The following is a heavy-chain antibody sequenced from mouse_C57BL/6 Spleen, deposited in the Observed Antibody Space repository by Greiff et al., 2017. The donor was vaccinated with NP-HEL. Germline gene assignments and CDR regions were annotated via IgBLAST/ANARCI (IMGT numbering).Heavy chain of an antibody. CDR2: ISNGGSYT. D-gene: IGHD3-2*02. CDR3: ARGGRSGYVACFAY. Sequence: EVQLVESGGGLVKPGGSLKLSCASSGFTFSSYAMSWVRQTPEKWLEWVATISNGGSYTYYPDNVKGRFTSSRDNAKNNLYLQMSHLKSEDTAMDCCARGGRSGYVACFAYWGKGTLVTVAA. CDR1: GFTFSSYA. V-gene: IGHV5-4*01. J-gene: IGHJ3*01.